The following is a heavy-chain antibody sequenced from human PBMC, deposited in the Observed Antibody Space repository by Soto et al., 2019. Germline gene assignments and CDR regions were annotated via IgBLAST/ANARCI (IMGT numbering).Heavy chain of an antibody. CDR2: IHYSGST. V-gene: IGHV4-39*07. Sequence: PSETLSLTCDVSGGSISIGTDYWGWIRQPPGKGIEWIGNIHYSGSTNYKPSLKSRLSISVDTSKNQFSLKLSSVTAADTAVYYCASVDNSYSSGIWGQGTLVTVSS. CDR1: GGSISIGTDY. CDR3: ASVDNSYSSGI. D-gene: IGHD6-19*01. J-gene: IGHJ4*02.